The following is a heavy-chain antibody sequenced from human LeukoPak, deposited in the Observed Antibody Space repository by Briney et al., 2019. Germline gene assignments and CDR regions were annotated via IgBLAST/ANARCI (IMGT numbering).Heavy chain of an antibody. Sequence: SETLSLTCTVSGGSISSSSYYWGWIRQPPGKGLEWIGSIYYSGSTYYNPSLKSRVTISVDTSKNQFSLKLSSVTAADTAVYYCARLSKRITIFGVVPDYWGQGTLVTVSS. J-gene: IGHJ4*02. CDR1: GGSISSSSYY. V-gene: IGHV4-39*01. D-gene: IGHD3-3*01. CDR3: ARLSKRITIFGVVPDY. CDR2: IYYSGST.